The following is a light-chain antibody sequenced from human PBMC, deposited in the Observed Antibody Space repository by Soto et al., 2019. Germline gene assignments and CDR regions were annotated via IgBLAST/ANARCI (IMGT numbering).Light chain of an antibody. J-gene: IGLJ3*02. CDR2: DVS. Sequence: QSALTKPRSVSASPGQSVTISCTGTTSDVGGYNYVSWFQQYSGQAPKLMIYDVSKRPSGVPDRFSGSKSGNTASLTISGLQAEDEAVYYCCSYAATYTWVFGGGTKLTVL. CDR3: CSYAATYTWV. V-gene: IGLV2-11*01. CDR1: TSDVGGYNY.